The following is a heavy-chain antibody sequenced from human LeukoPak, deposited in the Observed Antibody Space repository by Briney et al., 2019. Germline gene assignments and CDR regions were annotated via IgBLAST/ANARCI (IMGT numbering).Heavy chain of an antibody. CDR2: ITHSGST. D-gene: IGHD1-7*01. Sequence: SETLSLTCAVYGGSFSSYYWSWIRQPPGTGLEWIGEITHSGSTNYNPSLTSRVTISVATSKNQFSLKLSSVTGADTAVYYCSRARANNWNSPNGFDPWGQGTLVTVFS. CDR3: SRARANNWNSPNGFDP. CDR1: GGSFSSYY. J-gene: IGHJ5*02. V-gene: IGHV4-34*01.